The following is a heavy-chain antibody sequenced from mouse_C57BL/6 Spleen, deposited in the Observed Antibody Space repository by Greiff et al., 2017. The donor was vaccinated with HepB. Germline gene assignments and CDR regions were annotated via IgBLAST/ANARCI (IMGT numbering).Heavy chain of an antibody. CDR1: GYTFTSYW. CDR2: IYPSDSET. J-gene: IGHJ3*01. D-gene: IGHD4-1*01. CDR3: ARGELTGPFAY. Sequence: QVQLQQPGAELVRPGSSVKLSCKASGYTFTSYWMDWVKQRPGQGLEWIGNIYPSDSETHYNQKFKDKATLNVDKSSSTAYMQLSSLTSEDSAVYYCARGELTGPFAYWGQGTLVTVSA. V-gene: IGHV1-61*01.